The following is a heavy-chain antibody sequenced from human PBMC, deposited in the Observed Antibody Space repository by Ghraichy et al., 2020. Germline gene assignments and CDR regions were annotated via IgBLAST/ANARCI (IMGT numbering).Heavy chain of an antibody. J-gene: IGHJ6*02. CDR2: ISYDGSNK. V-gene: IGHV3-30*18. Sequence: GGSLRLSCAASGFTFSSYGMHWVRQAPGKGLEWVAVISYDGSNKYYADSVKCRFTISRDNSKNTLYLQMNSLRAEDTAVYYCAKDAHPSIEGWYYYYYGMDVWGQGTTVTVSS. CDR1: GFTFSSYG. CDR3: AKDAHPSIEGWYYYYYGMDV. D-gene: IGHD2/OR15-2a*01.